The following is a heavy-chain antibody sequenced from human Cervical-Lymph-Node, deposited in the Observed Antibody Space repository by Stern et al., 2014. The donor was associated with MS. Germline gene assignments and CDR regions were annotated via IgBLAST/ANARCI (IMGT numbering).Heavy chain of an antibody. CDR3: ARIFGGNFDN. CDR1: GGSISSGDYS. CDR2: IVHSGST. J-gene: IGHJ4*02. Sequence: QLVESGSGLVKPSQTLSLTCAVSGGSISSGDYSWSWLRQPPGKSLEWIGYIVHSGSTYSNPFLKSRVSISVDRSKNQFSLKLSSVTAADTAMYYCARIFGGNFDNWGQGTLVTVSS. V-gene: IGHV4-30-2*01. D-gene: IGHD4-23*01.